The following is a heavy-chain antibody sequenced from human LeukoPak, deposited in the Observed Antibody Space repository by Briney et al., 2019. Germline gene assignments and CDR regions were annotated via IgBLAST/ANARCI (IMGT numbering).Heavy chain of an antibody. CDR1: GGSISSGGYY. CDR3: ASRSVGATPDSDY. J-gene: IGHJ4*02. Sequence: PSETLSLTCTVSGGSISSGGYYWSWIRQPPGKGLEWIGYIYHSGSTYYNPSLKSRVTISADRSKNQFSLKLSSVTAADTAVYYCASRSVGATPDSDYWGQGTLVTVSS. CDR2: IYHSGST. D-gene: IGHD1-26*01. V-gene: IGHV4-30-2*01.